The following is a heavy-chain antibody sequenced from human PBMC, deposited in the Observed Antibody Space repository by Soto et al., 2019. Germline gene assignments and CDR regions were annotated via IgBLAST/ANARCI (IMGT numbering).Heavy chain of an antibody. Sequence: ASETLSLTCTVSGGSISSSSYYWGWIRQPPGKGLEWIGSIYYSGSTYYNPSLKSRVTISVDTSKNQFSLKLSSVTAADTAVYYCARIGYYDFWSGYLRPPYYYGMDVWGQGTTVTVSS. D-gene: IGHD3-3*01. CDR1: GGSISSSSYY. J-gene: IGHJ6*02. CDR3: ARIGYYDFWSGYLRPPYYYGMDV. V-gene: IGHV4-39*01. CDR2: IYYSGST.